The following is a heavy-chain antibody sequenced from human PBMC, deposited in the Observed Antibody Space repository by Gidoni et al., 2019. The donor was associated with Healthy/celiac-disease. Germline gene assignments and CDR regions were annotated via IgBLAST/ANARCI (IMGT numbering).Heavy chain of an antibody. Sequence: QVQLQQWGAGLLKPSETLSLTCAVYGGSFSGYYWSWIRQPPGKGLEWIGEINHSGSTNYNPSLKSRVTISVDTSKNQFSLKLSSVTAADTAVYYCARGPEQQRGMDYWGQGTLVTVSS. CDR2: INHSGST. CDR3: ARGPEQQRGMDY. J-gene: IGHJ4*02. CDR1: GGSFSGYY. V-gene: IGHV4-34*01. D-gene: IGHD6-13*01.